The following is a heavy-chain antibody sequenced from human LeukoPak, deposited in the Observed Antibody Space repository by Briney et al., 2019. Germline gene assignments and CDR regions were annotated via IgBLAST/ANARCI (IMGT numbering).Heavy chain of an antibody. CDR2: ISWSSGTT. D-gene: IGHD3-22*01. J-gene: IGHJ4*02. Sequence: GGSLRLSCSASGFTLEDYAMHWIRQAPGKGLEWVSSISWSSGTTGYADSVKGRFTISRDNAKNSLYLQMKSLRAEDTALYYCDKGSTLSDRCTGCGYWGQGTLVTVSS. V-gene: IGHV3-9*01. CDR1: GFTLEDYA. CDR3: DKGSTLSDRCTGCGY.